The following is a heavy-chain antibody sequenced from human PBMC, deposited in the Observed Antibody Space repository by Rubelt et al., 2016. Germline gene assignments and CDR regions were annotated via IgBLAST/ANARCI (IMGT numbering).Heavy chain of an antibody. CDR1: GGSFSGYY. J-gene: IGHJ3*02. Sequence: QVQLQQWGAGLLKPSETLSLTCAVYGGSFSGYYWSCIRQPPGKGLEWIGEINHSGSTNYNPSLKSRLSISVDTSKNQFSLKLSSVTAADAAVYYCATGTIVGVVKDAFDIWGQGTMVTVSA. V-gene: IGHV4-34*01. CDR3: ATGTIVGVVKDAFDI. D-gene: IGHD3-3*01. CDR2: INHSGST.